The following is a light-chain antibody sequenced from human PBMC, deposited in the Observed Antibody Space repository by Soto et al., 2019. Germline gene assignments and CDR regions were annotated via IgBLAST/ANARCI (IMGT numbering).Light chain of an antibody. Sequence: EIVLTQSPVTLSLSPGEGASCSCSASQSVSSGAFAWYRQMPGQVPGLLIYGASKRATGTPDRFIGSGSGTDFTLTISRLEPEDFAVYYCQYYDKLAKAITFGQGTRLEIK. CDR1: QSVSSGA. J-gene: IGKJ5*01. V-gene: IGKV3-20*01. CDR2: GAS. CDR3: QYYDKLAKAIT.